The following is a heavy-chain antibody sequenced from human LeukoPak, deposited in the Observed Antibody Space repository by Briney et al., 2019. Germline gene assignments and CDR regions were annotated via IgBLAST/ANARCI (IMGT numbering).Heavy chain of an antibody. CDR2: MNPNSGNT. J-gene: IGHJ4*02. CDR1: GYTFTSYD. CDR3: ARIYCSSTSCYPPDY. D-gene: IGHD2-2*01. V-gene: IGHV1-8*03. Sequence: ASVKVSCKASGYTFTSYDINWVRQATGQGLEWIGWMNPNSGNTGYAQKFQGRVTITRNTSISTAYMELSSLRSEDTAVYYCARIYCSSTSCYPPDYWGQGTLVTVSS.